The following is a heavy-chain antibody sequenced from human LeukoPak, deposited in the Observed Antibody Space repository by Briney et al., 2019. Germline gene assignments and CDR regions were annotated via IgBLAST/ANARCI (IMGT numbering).Heavy chain of an antibody. V-gene: IGHV4-59*01. Sequence: PSETLSLTCTVSGGYISSYYWSWIRQPPGKGLEWIGYIYYSGSTNYNPSLKSRVTISVDTSKNQFSLKLSSVTAADTAVYYCARAGRTIFGVVTVWGQGTPVTVSS. CDR1: GGYISSYY. J-gene: IGHJ4*02. CDR2: IYYSGST. D-gene: IGHD3-3*01. CDR3: ARAGRTIFGVVTV.